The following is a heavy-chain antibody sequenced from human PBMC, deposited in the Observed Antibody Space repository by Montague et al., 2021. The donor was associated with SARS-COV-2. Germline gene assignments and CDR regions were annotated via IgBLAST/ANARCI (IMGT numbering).Heavy chain of an antibody. CDR2: IYYTGHT. CDR3: ARLRWTITVRTCFDH. V-gene: IGHV4-61*01. D-gene: IGHD1-20*01. CDR1: GASVSSGMYY. J-gene: IGHJ4*02. Sequence: SETLSLTCTVSGASVSSGMYYWSWIRQPPGKGLEWIGYIYYTGHTYYNPSLKSRVTILVDPSKKQFSLTLTSVTAADTAVYYCARLRWTITVRTCFDHWGQGTLVTVSS.